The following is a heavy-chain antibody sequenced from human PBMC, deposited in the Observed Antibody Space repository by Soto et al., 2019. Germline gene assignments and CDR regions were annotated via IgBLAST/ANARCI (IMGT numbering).Heavy chain of an antibody. CDR1: GFTFSNYG. J-gene: IGHJ4*02. CDR2: ISHDGNNK. D-gene: IGHD3-22*01. CDR3: ARMRLPDYSDSGDYAF. Sequence: QVQLVESGGGVVQPGRSLRLSCAASGFTFSNYGMHWVRQAPGKGLEWVAVISHDGNNKYYADSVKGRFTISRDNSRNTLYRQMNGLRAEDTAVYYCARMRLPDYSDSGDYAFWGQGTLVTVSS. V-gene: IGHV3-30*03.